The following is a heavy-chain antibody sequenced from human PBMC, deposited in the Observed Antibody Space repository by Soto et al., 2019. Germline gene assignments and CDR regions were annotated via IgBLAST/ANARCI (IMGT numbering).Heavy chain of an antibody. D-gene: IGHD2-2*01. J-gene: IGHJ5*02. Sequence: QVQLVQSGAEVKTPGSSVKVSCKASGGTFSSYAISWVRQAPGQGLEWMGGIIPIFGTANYAQKGQGRVTITADESTSTAYMELSSLRSEYTAVYYCARDLDCSSTSCYYWFDPWGQGTLVTVSS. V-gene: IGHV1-69*01. CDR2: IIPIFGTA. CDR3: ARDLDCSSTSCYYWFDP. CDR1: GGTFSSYA.